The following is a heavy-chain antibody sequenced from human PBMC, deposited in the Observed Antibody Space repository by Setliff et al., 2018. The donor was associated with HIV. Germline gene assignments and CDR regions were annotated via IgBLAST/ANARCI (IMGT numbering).Heavy chain of an antibody. D-gene: IGHD6-19*01. V-gene: IGHV3-21*01. J-gene: IGHJ4*02. CDR3: ARDSGVWAGFSSGWY. CDR1: GFTFNTYT. Sequence: GGSLRLSCAASGFTFNTYTMNWVRQVPGKGLEWVSSISSRSSDIYYADAVKGRFIVSRDNAKNSLFLQMHSLRAEDTAIYYCARDSGVWAGFSSGWYWGQGTLVTVSS. CDR2: ISSRSSDI.